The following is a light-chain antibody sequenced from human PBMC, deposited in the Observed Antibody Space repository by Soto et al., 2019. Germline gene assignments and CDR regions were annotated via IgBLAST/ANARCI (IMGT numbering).Light chain of an antibody. CDR1: SSDVGGYNY. CDR2: DVS. J-gene: IGLJ2*01. CDR3: CAYAGSYTLV. Sequence: QSALTQPRSVSGSPGQSVTISCTGTSSDVGGYNYVSWYQQHPGKAPKLMICDVSNRPSGVPDRFSGSRSGNTASLTISGLQAEDEADYYCCAYAGSYTLVFGGGTQLT. V-gene: IGLV2-11*01.